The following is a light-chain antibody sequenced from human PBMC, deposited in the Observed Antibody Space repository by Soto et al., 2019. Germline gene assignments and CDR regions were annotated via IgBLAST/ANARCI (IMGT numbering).Light chain of an antibody. CDR3: QQYNDWRPIT. Sequence: EIMMTQSPATLSVSPGERATLSCRASQSVSSNLAWYQQKPGQAPRLLIYGASTRATGIPARFSGSESGTEFTLTISSLQSEDFAVYYCQQYNDWRPITFGQGTRLESK. V-gene: IGKV3-15*01. J-gene: IGKJ5*01. CDR1: QSVSSN. CDR2: GAS.